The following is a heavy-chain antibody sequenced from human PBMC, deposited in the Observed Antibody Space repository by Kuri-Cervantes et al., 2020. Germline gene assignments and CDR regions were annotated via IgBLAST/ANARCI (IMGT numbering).Heavy chain of an antibody. CDR2: IHHSGST. CDR3: ARDPTGAIWFRDNDAFDI. CDR1: GGSISSYY. D-gene: IGHD3-10*01. V-gene: IGHV4-38-2*02. J-gene: IGHJ3*02. Sequence: GSLRLSCTVSGGSISSYYWGWIRQPPGKGLEWIGTIHHSGSTYDNPSLRSRVTISVDTSKNQFSLKLSSVTAADTAVYYCARDPTGAIWFRDNDAFDIWGQGTMVTVSS.